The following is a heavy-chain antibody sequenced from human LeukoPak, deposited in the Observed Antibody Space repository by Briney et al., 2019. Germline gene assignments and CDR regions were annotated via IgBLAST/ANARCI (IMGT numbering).Heavy chain of an antibody. CDR1: GFTFSSYA. J-gene: IGHJ4*02. CDR2: ISGSGGST. V-gene: IGHV3-23*01. CDR3: AKDQYDILTGFDY. D-gene: IGHD3-9*01. Sequence: GGSLRLSCAASGFTFSSYAMSWVRQAPGKGLEWVSAISGSGGSTYYADSVKGRFTISKDNSKNTLYLQMKSLRAEDAAVYYCAKDQYDILTGFDYWGQGTLVTVSS.